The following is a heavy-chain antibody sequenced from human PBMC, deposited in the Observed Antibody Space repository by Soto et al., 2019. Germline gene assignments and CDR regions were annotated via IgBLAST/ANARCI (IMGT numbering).Heavy chain of an antibody. CDR3: ARGKGLVPVTTSWFDA. J-gene: IGHJ5*02. D-gene: IGHD4-17*01. V-gene: IGHV4-30-4*01. CDR2: IYYSGST. Sequence: SETLALTCTVSGGSINSGDYYWSWIRQPPGKGLEWIGYIYYSGSTYYNPSFKSRVSISADTSKNQFSLKLSSVTAADTAVSYCARGKGLVPVTTSWFDAWGQGTLVNRPL. CDR1: GGSINSGDYY.